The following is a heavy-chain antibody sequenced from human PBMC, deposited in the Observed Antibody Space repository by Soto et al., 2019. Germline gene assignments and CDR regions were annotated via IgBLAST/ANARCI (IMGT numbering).Heavy chain of an antibody. J-gene: IGHJ6*02. CDR1: GSSFSSYP. CDR2: ISYDGSSK. Sequence: QVQLVESGGGVVQPGRSLRLSCAASGSSFSSYPMHWVRQAPGKGLEWVAVISYDGSSKYYADSVKGRLTISRDNSKNTLYLKMNSLRTEDTALYYCARARPHCSSTTCYDDYYGMDVWGQGTTVTVSS. V-gene: IGHV3-30-3*01. D-gene: IGHD2-2*01. CDR3: ARARPHCSSTTCYDDYYGMDV.